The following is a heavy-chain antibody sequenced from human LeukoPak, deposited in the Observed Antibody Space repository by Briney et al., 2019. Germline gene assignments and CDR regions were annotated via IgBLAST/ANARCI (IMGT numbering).Heavy chain of an antibody. CDR2: IYHSGST. J-gene: IGHJ4*02. CDR1: AYSVSSGYY. Sequence: SETLSLTCAVSAYSVSSGYYWGWIRPPPGKGLEWIGSIYHSGSTYYSPSLKGRVTISVDTSKNQFSLKLTSVTAADTAVYYCARAGAVAGPDYWGQGTLVTVSS. V-gene: IGHV4-38-2*01. CDR3: ARAGAVAGPDY. D-gene: IGHD6-19*01.